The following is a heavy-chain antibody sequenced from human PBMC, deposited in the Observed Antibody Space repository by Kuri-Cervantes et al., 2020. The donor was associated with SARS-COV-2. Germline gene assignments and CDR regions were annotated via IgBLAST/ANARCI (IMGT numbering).Heavy chain of an antibody. CDR2: VNHRGST. V-gene: IGHV4-34*01. J-gene: IGHJ6*03. Sequence: SETLSLTCAFYGESFSGYYWYWIRQSPGKGLEWIGEVNHRGSTNYNPSLKSRVTISVDTSSKQFSLHLGSVTAADTAVYYCARAYGFLRYIYYMDVWGRGTTVTVSS. CDR1: GESFSGYY. D-gene: IGHD4-17*01. CDR3: ARAYGFLRYIYYMDV.